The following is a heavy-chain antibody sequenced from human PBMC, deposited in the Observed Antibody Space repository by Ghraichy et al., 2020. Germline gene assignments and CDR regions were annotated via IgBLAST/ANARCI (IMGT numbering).Heavy chain of an antibody. V-gene: IGHV3-11*06. CDR2: ISSSSSYI. D-gene: IGHD3-22*01. CDR1: GFTFSDYY. CDR3: ARVRRGYDSRTDDAFDI. J-gene: IGHJ3*02. Sequence: GGSLRLSCAASGFTFSDYYMSWIRQAPGKGLEWLSYISSSSSYINYADSVKGRFTISRDNAKNSLYLQMNSLRAEDTAVYYCARVRRGYDSRTDDAFDIWGQGTMVTVSS.